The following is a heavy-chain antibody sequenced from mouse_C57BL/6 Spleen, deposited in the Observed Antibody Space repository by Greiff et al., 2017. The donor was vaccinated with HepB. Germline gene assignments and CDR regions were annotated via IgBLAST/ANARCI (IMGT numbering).Heavy chain of an antibody. CDR3: ASTLVAGRTYYYAMDY. CDR1: GFTFSDYG. CDR2: ISSGSSTI. J-gene: IGHJ4*01. V-gene: IGHV5-17*01. Sequence: EVKLMESGGGLVKPGGSLKLSCAASGFTFSDYGMHWVRQAPEKGLEWVAYISSGSSTIYYADTVKGRFTISRDNAKNTLFLQMTSLRSEDTAMYYCASTLVAGRTYYYAMDYWGQGTSVTVSS. D-gene: IGHD1-1*01.